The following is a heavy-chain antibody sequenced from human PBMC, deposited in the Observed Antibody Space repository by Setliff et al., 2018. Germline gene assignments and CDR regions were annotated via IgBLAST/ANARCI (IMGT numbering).Heavy chain of an antibody. CDR2: IGASRDNT. CDR3: ARFACNGGSCYLSASDY. D-gene: IGHD2-15*01. V-gene: IGHV3-21*06. Sequence: GGSLRLSCAASGFTFSAYSMNWVRQAPGKGLEWVSSIGASRDNTYYADSVKGRFTISRDNANNSLYLQMNSLRAEDTAMYYCARFACNGGSCYLSASDYWGQGTLVTVSS. J-gene: IGHJ4*02. CDR1: GFTFSAYS.